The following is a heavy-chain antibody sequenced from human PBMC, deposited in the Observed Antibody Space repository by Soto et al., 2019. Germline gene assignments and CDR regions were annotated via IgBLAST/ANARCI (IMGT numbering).Heavy chain of an antibody. J-gene: IGHJ4*02. CDR2: INHSGST. D-gene: IGHD6-6*01. CDR3: ARGRTIAARPKFDY. CDR1: GGSFSGYY. V-gene: IGHV4-34*01. Sequence: SETLSLTCAVYGGSFSGYYWSWIRQPPGKGLEWIGEINHSGSTNYNPSLKSRVTISVDTSKNQFSLKLSSVTAADTAVYYCARGRTIAARPKFDYWGQGTLVNVSS.